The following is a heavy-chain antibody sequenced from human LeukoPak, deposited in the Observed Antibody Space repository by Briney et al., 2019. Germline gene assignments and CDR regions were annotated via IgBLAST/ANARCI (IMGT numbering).Heavy chain of an antibody. Sequence: PGGSLRLSCAASGFTFSNYNMNWVRQAPGKGLEWVSSITSSSIYIYYADSVKGRSTISRANAKNSLYMQMTSLTAEDTAVYYCARDAGAGYSYLDGWGQGPLVTVSS. J-gene: IGHJ4*02. CDR1: GFTFSNYN. V-gene: IGHV3-21*01. CDR3: ARDAGAGYSYLDG. D-gene: IGHD5-18*01. CDR2: ITSSSIYI.